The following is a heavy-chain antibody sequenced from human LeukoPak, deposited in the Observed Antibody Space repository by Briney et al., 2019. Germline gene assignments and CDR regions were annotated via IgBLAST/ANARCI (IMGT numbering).Heavy chain of an antibody. CDR2: INSDRYRNTI. CDR3: ARDRDYAFDY. Sequence: GGSLRLSCAASGFTLSSYSMNWVRQAPGKGLEWISYINSDRYRNTIYYADTVKGRFTISRDNAKSSLYLRLNSLRDEDTAIYYCARDRDYAFDYWGQGTLVTVSS. V-gene: IGHV3-48*02. J-gene: IGHJ4*02. D-gene: IGHD4-17*01. CDR1: GFTLSSYS.